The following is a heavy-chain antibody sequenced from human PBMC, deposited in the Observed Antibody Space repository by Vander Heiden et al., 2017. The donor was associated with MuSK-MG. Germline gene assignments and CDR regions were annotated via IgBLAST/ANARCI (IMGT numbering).Heavy chain of an antibody. Sequence: QLQLQESGPGLVKPSETLSLTCTVSGGSISSSSYYWGWIRQPPGKGLEWMGRIYYSGSTYDNPALKSRVTISVDTSKNQFSLKLSSVTAADTAVYYCARGVPAATFDYWGQGTLVTVSS. V-gene: IGHV4-39*01. CDR2: IYYSGST. CDR1: GGSISSSSYY. J-gene: IGHJ4*02. CDR3: ARGVPAATFDY. D-gene: IGHD2-2*01.